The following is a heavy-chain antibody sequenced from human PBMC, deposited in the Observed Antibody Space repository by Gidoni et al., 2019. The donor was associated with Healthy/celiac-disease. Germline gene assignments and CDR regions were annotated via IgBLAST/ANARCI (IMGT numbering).Heavy chain of an antibody. V-gene: IGHV1-18*01. CDR2: ISAYNGNT. CDR3: ARDPVLLWFGSDMHHEKRNWFDP. Sequence: QVQLVQSGAEVKKPGASVKVSCKASGYTFPSYGISWVRQAPGQGLEWMGWISAYNGNTNYAQKLQGRVTMTTDTSTSTAYMELRSLRSDDTAVYYCARDPVLLWFGSDMHHEKRNWFDPWGQGTLVTVSS. D-gene: IGHD3-10*01. J-gene: IGHJ5*02. CDR1: GYTFPSYG.